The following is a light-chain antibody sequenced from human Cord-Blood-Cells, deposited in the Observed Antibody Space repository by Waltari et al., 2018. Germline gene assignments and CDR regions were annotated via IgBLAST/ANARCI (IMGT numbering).Light chain of an antibody. CDR2: GAS. V-gene: IGKV3-15*01. CDR1: QSDSSN. J-gene: IGKJ1*01. Sequence: EIVMTQSPATLSMSPGQRDTLSSRASQSDSSNIAWYQQKPGKAPRLLIYGASTRATGIPARFSGSGSATEFTLTISSLQSEDFAVYYCQQYNNWPETFGQGTKVEIK. CDR3: QQYNNWPET.